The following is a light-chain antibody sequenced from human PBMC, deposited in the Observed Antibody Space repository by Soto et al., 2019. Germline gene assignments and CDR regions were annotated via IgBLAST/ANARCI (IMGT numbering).Light chain of an antibody. V-gene: IGKV1-5*01. CDR3: QQYNLYLSYT. CDR1: QSVSRW. CDR2: DAS. Sequence: DIQITQSPSTLSASVGDRVTITCRATQSVSRWLAWYQQKPGRAPKLLIYDASTLESGVPSRFSGGGSGTKFHLTLSSLQPDDFATYYCQQYNLYLSYTFGQGTKLQIK. J-gene: IGKJ2*01.